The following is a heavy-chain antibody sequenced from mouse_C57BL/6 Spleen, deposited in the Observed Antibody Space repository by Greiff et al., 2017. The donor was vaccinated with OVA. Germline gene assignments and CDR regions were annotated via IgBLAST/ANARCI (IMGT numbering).Heavy chain of an antibody. Sequence: EVKLMESGGDLVKPGGSLKLSCAASGFTFSSYGMSWVRQTPDKRLEWVATISSGGSYTYYPERVKGRFTISRDNAKNTLYLQMSSLKAEDTAMYYCARQVITTVVATGYFDVWGTGTTVTVSS. CDR1: GFTFSSYG. V-gene: IGHV5-6*01. D-gene: IGHD1-1*01. J-gene: IGHJ1*03. CDR3: ARQVITTVVATGYFDV. CDR2: ISSGGSYT.